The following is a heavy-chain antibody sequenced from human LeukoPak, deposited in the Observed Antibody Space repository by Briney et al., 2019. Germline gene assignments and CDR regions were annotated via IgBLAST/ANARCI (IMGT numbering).Heavy chain of an antibody. CDR1: GGTFSSYA. CDR2: IIPIFGTA. D-gene: IGHD3-22*01. J-gene: IGHJ6*03. V-gene: IGHV1-69*01. Sequence: SVKVSCKASGGTFSSYAISWVRQAPGQGLEWKGGIIPIFGTANYAQKFQGRVTITADESTSTAYMELSSLRSEDTAVYYCARDKRIYYEVYYYYYMDVWGKGTTVTVSS. CDR3: ARDKRIYYEVYYYYYMDV.